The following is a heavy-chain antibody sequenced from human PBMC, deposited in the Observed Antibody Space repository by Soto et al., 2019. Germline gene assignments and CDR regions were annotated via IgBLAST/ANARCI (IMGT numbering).Heavy chain of an antibody. Sequence: GGSLRLSCAASGFTFSSYSMNWVRQAPGKGLEWVSSINSSSSYIYYADAVKGRFTISRDNAKNSLYLQMNSPRAEDTAVYYCAVIWFGELFQNRNWFDPWGQGTLVTVS. CDR1: GFTFSSYS. CDR3: AVIWFGELFQNRNWFDP. D-gene: IGHD3-10*01. J-gene: IGHJ5*02. V-gene: IGHV3-21*01. CDR2: INSSSSYI.